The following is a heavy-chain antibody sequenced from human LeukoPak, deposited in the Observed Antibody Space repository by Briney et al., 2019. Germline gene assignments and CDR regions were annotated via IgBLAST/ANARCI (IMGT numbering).Heavy chain of an antibody. J-gene: IGHJ4*02. CDR1: DGSISSYY. D-gene: IGHD2-21*01. CDR2: IYYNGDI. Sequence: KPSETLSLTCTVSDGSISSYYWSWIRQPPGKGLEWIGYIYYNGDINYNPSLKSRVTISLDTSKNQFSLKLSSITAADTAMYSCARGPGGDFFTGGQGTLVTVSS. V-gene: IGHV4-59*01. CDR3: ARGPGGDFFT.